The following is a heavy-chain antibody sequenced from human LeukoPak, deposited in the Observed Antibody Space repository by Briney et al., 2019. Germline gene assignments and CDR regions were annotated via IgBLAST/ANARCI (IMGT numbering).Heavy chain of an antibody. D-gene: IGHD3-16*01. V-gene: IGHV4-31*03. Sequence: PSQTLSLTCTVSGGSISSGGYYWSWIRQHPGKGLEWIGYIYYSGSTHYNPSLKSRVTISVDTSKNQFSLKLSSVTAADTAVYYCARTLTTLGWFDPWGQGTLVTVSS. J-gene: IGHJ5*02. CDR3: ARTLTTLGWFDP. CDR2: IYYSGST. CDR1: GGSISSGGYY.